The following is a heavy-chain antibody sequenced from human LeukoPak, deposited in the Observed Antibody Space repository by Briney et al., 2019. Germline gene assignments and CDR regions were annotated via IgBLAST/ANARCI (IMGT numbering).Heavy chain of an antibody. CDR2: INHSGST. V-gene: IGHV4-34*01. Sequence: KPSETLSLTCAVYGGSFSGYYWSWIRQPPGKGLEWIGEINHSGSTNYNPSLKSRATISVDTSKNQFSLKLNSVTAADTAVYYCARVRAAAGTSWFDPWGQGTLVTVSS. D-gene: IGHD6-13*01. J-gene: IGHJ5*02. CDR1: GGSFSGYY. CDR3: ARVRAAAGTSWFDP.